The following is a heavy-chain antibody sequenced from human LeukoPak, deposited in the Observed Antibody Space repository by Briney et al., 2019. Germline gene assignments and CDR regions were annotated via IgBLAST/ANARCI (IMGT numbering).Heavy chain of an antibody. D-gene: IGHD3-10*01. CDR1: GGSISSSSYY. CDR2: IYYSGST. J-gene: IGHJ4*02. V-gene: IGHV4-39*07. CDR3: ARGVYGSGDY. Sequence: SETLSLTCTVSGGSISSSSYYWGWIHQPPGKGLEWIGSIYYSGSTFYNPSLKSRVTISVDTSKNQFSLKLTSVTAADTAVYYCARGVYGSGDYWGQGTLVTVSS.